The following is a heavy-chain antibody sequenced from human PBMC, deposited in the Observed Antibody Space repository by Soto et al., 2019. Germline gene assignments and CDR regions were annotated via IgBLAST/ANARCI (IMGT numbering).Heavy chain of an antibody. CDR3: TKQWEQYYFDY. Sequence: PGGSLRLSCAASGFTFNNYAMRWVRQAPGKGLEWVSSITGSGDNTYYADSVKGRFTISRDNSKNILFLQMNSLRAEDTALYYCTKQWEQYYFDYWGQGTLVTVSS. D-gene: IGHD1-26*01. J-gene: IGHJ4*02. CDR1: GFTFNNYA. CDR2: ITGSGDNT. V-gene: IGHV3-23*01.